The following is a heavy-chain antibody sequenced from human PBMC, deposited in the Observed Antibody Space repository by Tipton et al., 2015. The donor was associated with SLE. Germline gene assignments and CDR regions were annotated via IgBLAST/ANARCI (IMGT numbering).Heavy chain of an antibody. CDR3: TYCNGAVRCYGHFVY. V-gene: IGHV3-74*01. CDR1: GLKFSSYW. J-gene: IGHJ4*02. D-gene: IGHD2-8*02. CDR2: IKSDGSSA. Sequence: SLRLSCAASGLKFSSYWMHWVRQAPGKGLVWVSRIKSDGSSANYEDSVKGRFTISRDNTKKTLYLQMNSLRTEDTAVYYCTYCNGAVRCYGHFVYWGQGTLVTVSS.